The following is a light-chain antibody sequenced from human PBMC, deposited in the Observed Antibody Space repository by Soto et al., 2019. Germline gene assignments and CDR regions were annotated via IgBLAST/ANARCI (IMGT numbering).Light chain of an antibody. J-gene: IGLJ1*01. V-gene: IGLV2-23*02. CDR2: EVN. CDR1: SSDVGSYNL. CDR3: CSYAGSRTYV. Sequence: LTQPASVSGSPGQSITISCTGTSSDVGSYNLVSWYQQHPGKAPKVMIHEVNKRPSGVSNRFSGSKSGNTASLTISGLQAEDEADYYCCSYAGSRTYVFGTGTKVTVL.